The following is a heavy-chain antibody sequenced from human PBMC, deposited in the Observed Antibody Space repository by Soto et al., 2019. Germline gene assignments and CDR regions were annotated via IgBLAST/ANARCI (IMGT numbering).Heavy chain of an antibody. CDR2: IRSKANSYAT. V-gene: IGHV3-73*01. J-gene: IGHJ4*02. CDR3: TRLDGEGELNPLAAGY. D-gene: IGHD1-26*01. Sequence: SGGSLRLSCAASGFTFSGSAMHWVRQASGKGLEWVGRIRSKANSYATAYAASVKGRFTISRDDSKNTAYLQMNSLKTEDTAVYYCTRLDGEGELNPLAAGYWGQGTLVTVSS. CDR1: GFTFSGSA.